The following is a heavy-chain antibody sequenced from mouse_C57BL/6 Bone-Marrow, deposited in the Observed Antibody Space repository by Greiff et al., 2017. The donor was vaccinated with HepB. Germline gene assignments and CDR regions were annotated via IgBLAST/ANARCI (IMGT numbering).Heavy chain of an antibody. CDR2: ISNGGGST. CDR1: GFTFSDYY. V-gene: IGHV5-12*01. D-gene: IGHD2-5*01. Sequence: EVKVVESGGGLVQPGGSLKLSCAASGFTFSDYYMYWVRQTPEKRLEWVAYISNGGGSTYYPDTVKGRFTISRDNAKNTLYLQMSRLKSEDTAMYYCARQSNYPFAYWGQGTLVTVSA. CDR3: ARQSNYPFAY. J-gene: IGHJ3*01.